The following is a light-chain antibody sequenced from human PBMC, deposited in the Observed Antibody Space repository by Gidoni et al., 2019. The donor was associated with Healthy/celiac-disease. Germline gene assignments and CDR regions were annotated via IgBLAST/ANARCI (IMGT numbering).Light chain of an antibody. CDR2: DVS. CDR3: SSYTSSSTPVV. CDR1: SSDVGGYNY. J-gene: IGLJ2*01. Sequence: QSALTQPASVSGSPGRSITISCTGTSSDVGGYNYVSCYKQHPGKAPKLMIYDVSNRPSGGSNRFSCAKSGNTAALIITGLQAEDEADYYCSSYTSSSTPVVFGGGTKLTVL. V-gene: IGLV2-14*03.